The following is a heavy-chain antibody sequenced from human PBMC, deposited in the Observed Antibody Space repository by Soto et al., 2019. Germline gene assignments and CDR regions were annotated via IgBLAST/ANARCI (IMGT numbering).Heavy chain of an antibody. Sequence: PSETLSLTCTVSGGSISSGGYYWSWIRQHPGKGLEWIGYIYYSGSTYYNTSLKSRVTISVDTSKNQFSLKLSSVTAADTSVYYCARESGYSSNWFDPWGQGTLVTVST. V-gene: IGHV4-31*03. D-gene: IGHD3-3*01. CDR2: IYYSGST. CDR3: ARESGYSSNWFDP. J-gene: IGHJ5*02. CDR1: GGSISSGGYY.